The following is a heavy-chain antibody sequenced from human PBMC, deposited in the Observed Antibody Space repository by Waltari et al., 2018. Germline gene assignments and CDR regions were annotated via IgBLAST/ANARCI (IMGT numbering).Heavy chain of an antibody. Sequence: QVQLVQAGAEVKKPGASVKVSFKASGNTFTSSDINWVRQDTVQGLEWMGWKNPNSGNTGYAKKFQGRVTITRNTSISTAYMELSSLRSEDTAVYYCARVLMIRGVPATLGYWGQGTLVTVSS. J-gene: IGHJ4*02. V-gene: IGHV1-8*03. D-gene: IGHD3-10*01. CDR1: GNTFTSSD. CDR3: ARVLMIRGVPATLGY. CDR2: KNPNSGNT.